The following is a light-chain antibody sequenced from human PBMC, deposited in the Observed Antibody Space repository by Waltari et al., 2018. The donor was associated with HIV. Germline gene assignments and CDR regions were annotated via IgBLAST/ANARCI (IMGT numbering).Light chain of an antibody. CDR2: FAS. CDR1: QNIQNR. Sequence: DSPMTQSPSTLSASVGDRVIITCRARQNIQNRMAWYQQKPGKAPKLLIYFASTLQGGVPSRFSGSGSGTEFTLTISSLQPDDFATYYCQGGNGYFGQGTKVEIK. V-gene: IGKV1-5*03. CDR3: QGGNGY. J-gene: IGKJ2*01.